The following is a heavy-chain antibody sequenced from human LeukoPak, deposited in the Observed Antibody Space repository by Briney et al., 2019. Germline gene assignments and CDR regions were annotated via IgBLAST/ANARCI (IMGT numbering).Heavy chain of an antibody. Sequence: GGSLRLSCAASGFTFSNYWMSWVRQAPGKGLEWVANIKQDGSEKHYVDSVNGRFTISRDNAKNTLYLQMNSLTAEDTAFYYCATNWRSGSYHDYWGQGTLVTVSS. D-gene: IGHD1-26*01. J-gene: IGHJ4*02. CDR1: GFTFSNYW. CDR2: IKQDGSEK. CDR3: ATNWRSGSYHDY. V-gene: IGHV3-7*03.